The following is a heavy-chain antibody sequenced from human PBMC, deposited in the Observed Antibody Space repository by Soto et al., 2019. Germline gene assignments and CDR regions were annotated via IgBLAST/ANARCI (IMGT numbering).Heavy chain of an antibody. CDR1: GPIFSSYG. CDR3: ARDESAGSSTSD. Sequence: EVQLVESGGGLVKPGGSLRLSCVASGPIFSSYGMNWLRQAPGKGLEWVSSIDSSGRYIYYADSLQGRFIISRDNAKNSMYLQMNSLRVEDTARYFCARDESAGSSTSDWGQGTLVTVSS. CDR2: IDSSGRYI. V-gene: IGHV3-21*01. J-gene: IGHJ4*02. D-gene: IGHD2-2*01.